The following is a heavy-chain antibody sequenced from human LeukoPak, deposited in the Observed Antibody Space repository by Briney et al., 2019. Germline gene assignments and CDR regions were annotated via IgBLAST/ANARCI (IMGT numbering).Heavy chain of an antibody. CDR2: IYPDDSDT. CDR1: GYSFTNSW. Sequence: GESLKISCKGSGYSFTNSWIAWVRQMSGKGLEWMGIIYPDDSDTTYSPSFQGQVTISADRSINTAYLHWSSVKASDTAVYYCARRSVNTAFDYWGQGTLVTVSS. V-gene: IGHV5-51*01. D-gene: IGHD1/OR15-1a*01. J-gene: IGHJ4*02. CDR3: ARRSVNTAFDY.